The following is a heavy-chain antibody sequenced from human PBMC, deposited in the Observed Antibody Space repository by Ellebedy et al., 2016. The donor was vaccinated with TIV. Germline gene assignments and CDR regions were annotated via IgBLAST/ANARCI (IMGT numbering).Heavy chain of an antibody. J-gene: IGHJ6*02. CDR2: IYDSGST. Sequence: MPSETLSLTCTVSGVSISSHHWRWIRQSAGNGLAYIGRIYDSGSTNYNPSLKSRVTMSADTSKNQFSLKVSSVTAADTAVYYCARDDVNTQDNGLDVWGRGTTVIVSS. V-gene: IGHV4-4*07. D-gene: IGHD1-1*01. CDR3: ARDDVNTQDNGLDV. CDR1: GVSISSHH.